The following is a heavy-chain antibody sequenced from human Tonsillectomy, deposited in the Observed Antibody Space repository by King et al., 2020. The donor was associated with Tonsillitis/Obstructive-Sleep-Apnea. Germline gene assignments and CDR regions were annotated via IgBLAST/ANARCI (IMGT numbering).Heavy chain of an antibody. Sequence: VQLQESGPGLVKPSETLSLTCTVSGGSISSYYWSWIRQPPGKGLEWIGHICYSGSTNYNPSLKSRVTISVETSKNQFSLKLSSVTAADTAVYYCARVLDYNWFDPWGQGTLVTVSS. CDR3: ARVLDYNWFDP. J-gene: IGHJ5*02. CDR2: ICYSGST. CDR1: GGSISSYY. D-gene: IGHD3-3*01. V-gene: IGHV4-59*01.